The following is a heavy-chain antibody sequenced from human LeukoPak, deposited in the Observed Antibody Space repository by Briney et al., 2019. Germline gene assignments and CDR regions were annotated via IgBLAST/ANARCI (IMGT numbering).Heavy chain of an antibody. Sequence: ASVKVSCKVSGYTLTELSMHWVRQAPGKGLEWMGGFDPEDGETIYAQKLQGRVTMTRDTSISTAYMELSSLRSEDTAVYYCAADDPHQGERGYYYYYMDVWGKGTTVTVSS. V-gene: IGHV1-24*01. J-gene: IGHJ6*03. CDR3: AADDPHQGERGYYYYYMDV. D-gene: IGHD2-21*01. CDR1: GYTLTELS. CDR2: FDPEDGET.